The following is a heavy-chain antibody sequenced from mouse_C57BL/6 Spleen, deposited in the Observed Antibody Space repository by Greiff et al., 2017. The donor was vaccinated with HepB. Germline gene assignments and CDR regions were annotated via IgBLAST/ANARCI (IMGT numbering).Heavy chain of an antibody. J-gene: IGHJ4*01. V-gene: IGHV1-76*01. CDR1: GYTFTDYY. Sequence: QVQLKQSGAELVRPGASVKLSCKASGYTFTDYYINWVKQRPGQGLEWIARIYPGSGNTYYNEKFKGKATLTAEKSSSTAYMQLSSLTSEDSAVYFCARSDYYYGSSYPYYAMDYWGQGTSVTVSS. D-gene: IGHD1-1*01. CDR2: IYPGSGNT. CDR3: ARSDYYYGSSYPYYAMDY.